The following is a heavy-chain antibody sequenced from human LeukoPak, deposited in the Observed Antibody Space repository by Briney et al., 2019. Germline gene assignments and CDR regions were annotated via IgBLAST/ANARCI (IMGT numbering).Heavy chain of an antibody. D-gene: IGHD4-17*01. CDR3: AKDNYRAMTTVTTLDY. J-gene: IGHJ4*02. Sequence: TGGSLRLSCAASGFTFSSYGMHWVRQAPGKGLEWVAVISYDGSNKYYADSVKGRFTISRDNSKNTLYLQMNSLRAEDTAVYYCAKDNYRAMTTVTTLDYWGQGTLVTVSS. V-gene: IGHV3-30*18. CDR2: ISYDGSNK. CDR1: GFTFSSYG.